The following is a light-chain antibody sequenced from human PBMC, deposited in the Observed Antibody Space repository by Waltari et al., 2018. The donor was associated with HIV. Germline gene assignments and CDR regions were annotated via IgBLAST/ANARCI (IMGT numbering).Light chain of an antibody. CDR3: QQSHTVPLT. Sequence: DIKMSQSQPSLSASVGARVAITCRASQPIDSDLNWYQQKPGTSPKLLVFGVSNLQSGVPSRFSGSGSGSAFTLTINSLRPEDFATYYCQQSHTVPLTFGPGTKVEIK. V-gene: IGKV1-39*01. J-gene: IGKJ3*01. CDR1: QPIDSD. CDR2: GVS.